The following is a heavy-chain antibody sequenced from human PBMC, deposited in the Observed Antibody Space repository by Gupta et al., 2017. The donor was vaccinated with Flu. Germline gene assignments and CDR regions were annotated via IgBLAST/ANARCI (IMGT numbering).Heavy chain of an antibody. CDR2: ISKDGSDE. D-gene: IGHD1-7*01. CDR1: GFTFSSYG. V-gene: IGHV3-30*18. Sequence: QVQLVESGGGVVQPGRSLRLSCAASGFTFSSYGMHWVRQPPGKGLEWVALISKDGSDEYYADSVKGRVTISRDNSKNTLYLQMNNLRAEDTAVYYCAKGPNIWNYRSWFDPWGQGTLVTVSS. CDR3: AKGPNIWNYRSWFDP. J-gene: IGHJ5*02.